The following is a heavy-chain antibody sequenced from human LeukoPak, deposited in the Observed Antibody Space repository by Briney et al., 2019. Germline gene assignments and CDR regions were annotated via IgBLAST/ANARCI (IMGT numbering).Heavy chain of an antibody. CDR1: GFTFRSYT. CDR3: AKSAGSGWYGVDY. CDR2: ITSSGIYI. D-gene: IGHD6-19*01. V-gene: IGHV3-21*04. J-gene: IGHJ4*02. Sequence: GGSLRLSCAASGFTFRSYTMNWVRQAPGKGLEWVSSITSSGIYIYYADSVKGRFTISRDNAKNSLYLQMNSLRVEDTAVYYCAKSAGSGWYGVDYWGQGTLVTVSS.